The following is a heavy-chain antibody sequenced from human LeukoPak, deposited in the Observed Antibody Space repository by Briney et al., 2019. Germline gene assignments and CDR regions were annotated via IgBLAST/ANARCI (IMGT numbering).Heavy chain of an antibody. CDR2: ISAYNSNT. CDR3: ARLSGSYYRPATLIDY. Sequence: TSVKVSCKASGYTFTSYGISWGRQAPGQGLEWMGWISAYNSNTNYAQKLQGRVTMTTDTSTSTAYMELRSLRSDDTAVYYCARLSGSYYRPATLIDYWGQGTLVTVSS. J-gene: IGHJ4*02. D-gene: IGHD1-26*01. CDR1: GYTFTSYG. V-gene: IGHV1-18*01.